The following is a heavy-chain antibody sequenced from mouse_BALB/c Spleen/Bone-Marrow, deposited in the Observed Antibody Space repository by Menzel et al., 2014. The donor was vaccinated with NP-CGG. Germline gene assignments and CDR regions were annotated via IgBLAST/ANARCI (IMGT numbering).Heavy chain of an antibody. V-gene: IGHV14-3*02. CDR3: ARRAARATGFAY. D-gene: IGHD3-1*01. CDR1: GFNIKDTY. Sequence: VHVKQSGAELVKPGASVKLSCTASGFNIKDTYMHWVKQRPEQGLEWIGRIDPANGNPKYDPKFQGKATITADTSSNTAYLQLSSLTSEDTAVYYCARRAARATGFAYWGQGTLVTVSA. CDR2: IDPANGNP. J-gene: IGHJ3*01.